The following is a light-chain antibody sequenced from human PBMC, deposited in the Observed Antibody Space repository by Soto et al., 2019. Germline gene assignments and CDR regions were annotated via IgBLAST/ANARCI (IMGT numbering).Light chain of an antibody. CDR2: GTT. CDR3: QTYDSSLRGVL. Sequence: QSVLTQPPSVSGAPGQRVTISCAGGSTNIGAGYDVHWYQHFPGTAPKLLIYGTTSRPSGVPDRFSASKSDTSASLAITGLQAEDEADYYCQTYDSSLRGVLFGGGNKVTVL. V-gene: IGLV1-40*01. J-gene: IGLJ3*02. CDR1: STNIGAGYD.